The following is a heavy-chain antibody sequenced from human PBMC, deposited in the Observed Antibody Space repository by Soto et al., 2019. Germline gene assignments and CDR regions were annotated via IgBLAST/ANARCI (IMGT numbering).Heavy chain of an antibody. V-gene: IGHV3-64D*06. J-gene: IGHJ5*02. D-gene: IGHD6-19*01. Sequence: PVVSLRLSCSASGFTFSSYAMHWVRQAPGKGLEYVSAISSNGGSTYYADSVKGRFTISRDNSKNTLYLQMSSLRAEDTAVYSCVKGRGIAVAGNGWFETWGQGTLVNVSS. CDR2: ISSNGGST. CDR1: GFTFSSYA. CDR3: VKGRGIAVAGNGWFET.